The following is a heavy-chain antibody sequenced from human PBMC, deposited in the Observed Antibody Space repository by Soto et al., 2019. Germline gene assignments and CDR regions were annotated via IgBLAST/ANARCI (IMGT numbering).Heavy chain of an antibody. CDR2: IYYSGST. CDR1: GGSISSSSYY. V-gene: IGHV4-39*01. Sequence: SETLSLTCTVSGGSISSSSYYWGWIRQPPGKGLEWIGSIYYSGSTYYNPSLKSRVTISVDTSKNQFSLKLSSVTAADTAVYYCARRSYGDCFAYWGQGTLVTVSS. CDR3: ARRSYGDCFAY. D-gene: IGHD4-17*01. J-gene: IGHJ4*02.